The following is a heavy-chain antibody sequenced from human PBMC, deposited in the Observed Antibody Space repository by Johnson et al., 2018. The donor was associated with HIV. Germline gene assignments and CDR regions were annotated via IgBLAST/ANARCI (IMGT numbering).Heavy chain of an antibody. D-gene: IGHD6-19*01. CDR2: ISYDGSDD. Sequence: QMMLVESGGGVVQPGRSLRLSCEVSGFTFASYGMHWVRQGPGKGLEWVAFISYDGSDDYYADSVKGRFTMSRDNSKNTLYLHMKSLRPEDTSIYYCAKDDNLGVWYSDAFDVWGQGTVVTVSS. CDR3: AKDDNLGVWYSDAFDV. CDR1: GFTFASYG. J-gene: IGHJ3*01. V-gene: IGHV3-30*18.